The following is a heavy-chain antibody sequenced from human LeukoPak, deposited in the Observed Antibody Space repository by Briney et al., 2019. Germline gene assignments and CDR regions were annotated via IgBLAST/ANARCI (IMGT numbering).Heavy chain of an antibody. CDR3: AREAGGDLDY. J-gene: IGHJ4*02. Sequence: PGGSLRLSCAASGFTFSSYSMNWVRQAPGKGLEWVSYISSSSSTIYYADSVKGRFTISRDNSKNTLYLQMNSLRAEDTAVYYCAREAGGDLDYWGQGTLVTVSS. D-gene: IGHD4-17*01. V-gene: IGHV3-48*01. CDR2: ISSSSSTI. CDR1: GFTFSSYS.